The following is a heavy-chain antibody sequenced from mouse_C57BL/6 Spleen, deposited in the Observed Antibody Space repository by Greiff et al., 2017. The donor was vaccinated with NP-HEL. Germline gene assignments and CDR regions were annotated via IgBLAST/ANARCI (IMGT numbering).Heavy chain of an antibody. V-gene: IGHV5-6*02. CDR2: ISSGGSYT. CDR3: ARRNWGAMDY. Sequence: DVKLVESGGDLVKPGGSLKLSCAASGFTFSSYGMSWVRQTPDKRLEWVATISSGGSYTYYPDSVKGRFTISRDNAKNTLYLQMSSLKSEDTAMYYCARRNWGAMDYWGQGTSVTVSS. J-gene: IGHJ4*01. CDR1: GFTFSSYG.